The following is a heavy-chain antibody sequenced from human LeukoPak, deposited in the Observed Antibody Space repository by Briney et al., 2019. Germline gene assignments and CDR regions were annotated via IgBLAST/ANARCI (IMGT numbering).Heavy chain of an antibody. V-gene: IGHV1-69*13. D-gene: IGHD3-22*01. CDR2: IIPIFGTA. Sequence: SVKVSCKASGGTFSSYAISWVRQAPGQGLEWMRGIIPIFGTANYAQKFQGRVTITADESTSTAYMELSSLRSEDTAVYYCARSPYYDSSGYYGSPDWYFDLWGRGTLVTVSS. J-gene: IGHJ2*01. CDR3: ARSPYYDSSGYYGSPDWYFDL. CDR1: GGTFSSYA.